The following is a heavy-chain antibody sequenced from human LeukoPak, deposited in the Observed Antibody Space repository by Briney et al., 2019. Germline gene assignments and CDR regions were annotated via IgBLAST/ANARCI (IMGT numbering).Heavy chain of an antibody. CDR3: ARGRGEGRGISMVRGVRAPSYNWFDP. Sequence: PSETLSLTCTVSGGSTSSYYWSWIRQPPGKGLEWIGSIYYSGSTYYNPSLKSRVTISVDTSKNQFSLKLSSVTAADTAVYYCARGRGEGRGISMVRGVRAPSYNWFDPWGHGTLVTVSS. CDR2: IYYSGST. J-gene: IGHJ5*02. V-gene: IGHV4-59*12. D-gene: IGHD3-10*01. CDR1: GGSTSSYY.